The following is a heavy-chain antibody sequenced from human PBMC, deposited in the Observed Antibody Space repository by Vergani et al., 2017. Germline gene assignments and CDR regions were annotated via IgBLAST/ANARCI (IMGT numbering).Heavy chain of an antibody. V-gene: IGHV4-39*01. D-gene: IGHD6-19*01. CDR1: GASIRSSNYY. J-gene: IGHJ5*02. CDR2: IYYSGST. CDR3: AKHSTVEWLVKLGGIDP. Sequence: QLQLQESGPGLVKPSATLSLTCSVSGASIRSSNYYWGWIRQPPGKGLEWIASIYYSGSTYYNPSLKSRVTISVDTSKNQFSLKLSSVTAADTAVYFCAKHSTVEWLVKLGGIDPLGQGILVTVSS.